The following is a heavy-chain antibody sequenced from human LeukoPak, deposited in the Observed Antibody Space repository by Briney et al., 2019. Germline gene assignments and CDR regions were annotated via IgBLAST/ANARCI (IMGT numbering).Heavy chain of an antibody. Sequence: SVKVSCKASGGTFSSYAISWVRQAPGQGLEWMGRIIPILGIANYAQKFQGRVTITADKSTSTAYMELSSLRSEDTAVYYCAGTGVRGSSYYGMDVWGQGTTVTVSS. CDR1: GGTFSSYA. CDR3: AGTGVRGSSYYGMDV. D-gene: IGHD3-10*01. CDR2: IIPILGIA. J-gene: IGHJ6*02. V-gene: IGHV1-69*04.